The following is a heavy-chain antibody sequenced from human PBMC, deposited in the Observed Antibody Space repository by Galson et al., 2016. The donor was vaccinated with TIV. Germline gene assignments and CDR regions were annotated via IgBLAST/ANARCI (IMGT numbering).Heavy chain of an antibody. J-gene: IGHJ5*02. CDR2: FDPEVAKT. V-gene: IGHV1-24*01. D-gene: IGHD2/OR15-2a*01. CDR1: RYIFTAYY. CDR3: ATVAWFPGLSLDT. Sequence: SVKVSCKASRYIFTAYYMHWVRQAPGQGLEWMGGFDPEVAKTVYAQKLQDRVTMAADTSTNTAYMELGSLRFEDTAVYYCATVAWFPGLSLDTWGQGTLVTVSS.